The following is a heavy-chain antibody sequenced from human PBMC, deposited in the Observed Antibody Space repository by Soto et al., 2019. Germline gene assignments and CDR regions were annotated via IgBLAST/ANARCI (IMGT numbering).Heavy chain of an antibody. CDR2: IDPSDSYT. V-gene: IGHV5-10-1*04. D-gene: IGHD6-13*01. CDR1: GYSITSYW. CDR3: ARLVNTEQDAFDI. J-gene: IGHJ3*02. Sequence: GESLQISCNGSGYSITSYWISRVRQMPGKGLEWMGSIDPSDSYTKYSPSFQGQVTISADKSISTAYLQWSSLKASDTAMYYCARLVNTEQDAFDIWGQGTMVTVSS.